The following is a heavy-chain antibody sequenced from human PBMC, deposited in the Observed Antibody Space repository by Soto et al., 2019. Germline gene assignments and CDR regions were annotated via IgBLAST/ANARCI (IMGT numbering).Heavy chain of an antibody. CDR3: ARQEYSYGYSWFDP. Sequence: GESLKISCKGSGYSFTSYWLGWVRQMPGKGLEWMGIIYPGDPDIRYSPSFQGQVTISADKSISTAYLQWSSLKASDTAMYYCARQEYSYGYSWFDPWGQGTLVTVSS. CDR2: IYPGDPDI. V-gene: IGHV5-51*01. CDR1: GYSFTSYW. D-gene: IGHD5-18*01. J-gene: IGHJ5*01.